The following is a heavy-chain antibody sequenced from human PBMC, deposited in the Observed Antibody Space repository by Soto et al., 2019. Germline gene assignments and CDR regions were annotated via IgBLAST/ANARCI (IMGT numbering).Heavy chain of an antibody. CDR3: AKDMENGYNPYYYYGMDV. Sequence: EVQLVESGGDLVQPGRSLRRSCAASGFNFNDYGMHWVRQAPGKGLEWVSSISWNSVSIGYADSVKGRFTISRDNAKNSLYLQMNSLRAEDTALYYCAKDMENGYNPYYYYGMDVWGQGTTVTVSS. CDR1: GFNFNDYG. D-gene: IGHD3-10*01. V-gene: IGHV3-9*01. CDR2: ISWNSVSI. J-gene: IGHJ6*02.